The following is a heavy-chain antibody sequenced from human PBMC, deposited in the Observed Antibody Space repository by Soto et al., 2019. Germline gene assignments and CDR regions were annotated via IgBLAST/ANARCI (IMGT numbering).Heavy chain of an antibody. Sequence: ASVKVSCKASGYTFTGYYMHWVRQAPGQGLEWMGWINPNSGGTNYAQKFQGRVTMTRDTSISTAYMVLSRLRSDDTAVYYCARGYYDSSGYYYVIGYFDYWGQGTLVTVSS. CDR2: INPNSGGT. V-gene: IGHV1-2*02. J-gene: IGHJ4*02. D-gene: IGHD3-22*01. CDR1: GYTFTGYY. CDR3: ARGYYDSSGYYYVIGYFDY.